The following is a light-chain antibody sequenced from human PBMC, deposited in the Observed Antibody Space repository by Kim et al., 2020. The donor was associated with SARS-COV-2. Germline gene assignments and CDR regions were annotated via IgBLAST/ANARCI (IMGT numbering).Light chain of an antibody. Sequence: QAGLTQPPSVSKALRQTATLTCTGNSNIVGTQGAAWLQQHQGHPPKLLSYRNNNRPSGISERFSASRSGNTASLTITGLQPEDEADYYCSAVDTRLSAPWVFDGGTQLTVL. CDR1: SNIVGTQG. CDR3: SAVDTRLSAPWV. J-gene: IGLJ3*02. V-gene: IGLV10-54*02. CDR2: RNN.